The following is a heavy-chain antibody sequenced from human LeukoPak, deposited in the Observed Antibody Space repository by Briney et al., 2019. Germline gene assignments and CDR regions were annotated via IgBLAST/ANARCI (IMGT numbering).Heavy chain of an antibody. V-gene: IGHV3-21*04. J-gene: IGHJ4*02. CDR3: ANGSGWLTYFDY. CDR2: ISSSSRHI. Sequence: SGGSLRLSCAASGFTFSSYSMNWVRQAPGKGLEWVSSISSSSRHIYYADSVKGRFTISRDNSKNTLYLQMNSLRAEDTAVYYCANGSGWLTYFDYWGQGTLVTVSS. CDR1: GFTFSSYS. D-gene: IGHD6-19*01.